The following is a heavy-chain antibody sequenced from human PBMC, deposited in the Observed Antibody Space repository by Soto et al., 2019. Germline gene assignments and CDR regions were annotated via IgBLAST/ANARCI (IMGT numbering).Heavy chain of an antibody. J-gene: IGHJ4*02. D-gene: IGHD2-2*01. CDR1: GFTFSSYS. V-gene: IGHV3-23*01. CDR3: AVLSRYCTSSNCD. CDR2: IGTSAST. Sequence: DVRLLESGGGLVQPGGSLRLSCAASGFTFSSYSMSWVRQAPGKGLEWVSTIGTSASTYYGDSVRGRFTISRDNSRNTLYLQMNSLRAEDTAVYYCAVLSRYCTSSNCDWGQGTVVTVSS.